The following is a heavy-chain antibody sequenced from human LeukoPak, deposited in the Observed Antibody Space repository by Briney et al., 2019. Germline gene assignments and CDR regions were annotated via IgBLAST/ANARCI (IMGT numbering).Heavy chain of an antibody. Sequence: GGSLRLSCAASGFTFSSYGMHWVRQAPGKGLEWVAFIRYDGSNKYYADSVKGRFTISRDNSKNTLYLQMNSLRAEDTAVYYCAKEKSDIVVVPAAPDYWGQGTLVTVSS. CDR1: GFTFSSYG. D-gene: IGHD2-2*01. CDR3: AKEKSDIVVVPAAPDY. J-gene: IGHJ4*02. CDR2: IRYDGSNK. V-gene: IGHV3-30*02.